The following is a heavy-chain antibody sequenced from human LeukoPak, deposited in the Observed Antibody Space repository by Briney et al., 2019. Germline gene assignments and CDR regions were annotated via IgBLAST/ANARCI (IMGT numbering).Heavy chain of an antibody. CDR3: AKEGSDDY. CDR1: GFTFSAYA. Sequence: GGSLRLSCAASGFTFSAYAMSWVRQAPGKGLEWVSAISGGSALTYYADSVKGTYYADSVKGRFTISRDNSKNTVYLQMNSLRAEDTAVYYCAKEGSDDYWGQGTLVTVSS. V-gene: IGHV3-23*01. J-gene: IGHJ4*02. CDR2: ISGGSALTYYADSVKGT.